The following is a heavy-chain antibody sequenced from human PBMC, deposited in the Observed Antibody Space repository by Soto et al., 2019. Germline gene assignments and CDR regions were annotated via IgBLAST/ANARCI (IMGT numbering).Heavy chain of an antibody. Sequence: SETLSLTCTVSGGSIRSGGYYWSWVRQNPRRGLEWIGDIYYSGNTYYNPSLKSRLTISVDTSKNQFSLNLSSVTAADTAVYYCARDRLMATAGTARHYFGLDVWGQGTTVTVSS. CDR1: GGSIRSGGYY. CDR3: ARDRLMATAGTARHYFGLDV. V-gene: IGHV4-31*03. J-gene: IGHJ6*02. CDR2: IYYSGNT. D-gene: IGHD5-18*01.